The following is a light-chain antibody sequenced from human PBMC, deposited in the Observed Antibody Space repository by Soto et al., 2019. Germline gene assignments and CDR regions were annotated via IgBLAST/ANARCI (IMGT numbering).Light chain of an antibody. J-gene: IGKJ2*01. CDR3: QQYDSDSST. Sequence: DIQMTQSPSTLSASVGDRVTITCRASQSINNWLAWYQQKPGKAPKLLIYEASSLLSGVPSRFSVSGSGTEFTLTIISLQPDDFADYYCQQYDSDSSTFGQGTKLDI. V-gene: IGKV1-5*03. CDR1: QSINNW. CDR2: EAS.